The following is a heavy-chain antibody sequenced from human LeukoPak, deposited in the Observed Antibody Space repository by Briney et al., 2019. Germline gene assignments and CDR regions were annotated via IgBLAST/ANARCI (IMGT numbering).Heavy chain of an antibody. CDR2: INTNTGNP. Sequence: PWASLKVSCKASGYTFTSYAMNWVRQAPGQGLEWMGWINTNTGNPTYAQGFTGRFVFSLDTSVSTAYLQISSLKAEDTAVYYCARRSSSWKENYYYYGMDVWGQGTTVTVSS. CDR1: GYTFTSYA. D-gene: IGHD6-13*01. V-gene: IGHV7-4-1*02. CDR3: ARRSSSWKENYYYYGMDV. J-gene: IGHJ6*02.